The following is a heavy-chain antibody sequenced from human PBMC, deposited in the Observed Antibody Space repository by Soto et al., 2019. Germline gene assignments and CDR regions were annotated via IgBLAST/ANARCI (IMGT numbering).Heavy chain of an antibody. CDR2: FYYGGRT. CDR1: GGAVSSSSYY. D-gene: IGHD2-21*02. CDR3: ARLDFYHDIGHFKSFDY. Sequence: QLRLQESGPGLVKPSETLSLTCSVSGGAVSSSSYYWAWIRQPPGMGLEWIGSFYYGGRTFYNASLNDRATILVDTSKKQVSMKLSSVTATDTAVYYCARLDFYHDIGHFKSFDYWGQGTLVTVSS. V-gene: IGHV4-39*01. J-gene: IGHJ4*02.